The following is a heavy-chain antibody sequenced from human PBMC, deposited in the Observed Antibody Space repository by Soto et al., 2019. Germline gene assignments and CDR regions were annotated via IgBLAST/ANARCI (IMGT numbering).Heavy chain of an antibody. D-gene: IGHD6-19*01. CDR3: ATTAVAAATFDR. J-gene: IGHJ5*02. CDR2: INTDESNT. V-gene: IGHV3-74*01. Sequence: PGGSLRLSCVASGFTFSSYWMHWVRQAPGKGLVWVSRINTDESNTTYADSVKGRFTISRDNAKNTLYLQINSLRAEDTALYYCATTAVAAATFDRWGQGTLVTVSS. CDR1: GFTFSSYW.